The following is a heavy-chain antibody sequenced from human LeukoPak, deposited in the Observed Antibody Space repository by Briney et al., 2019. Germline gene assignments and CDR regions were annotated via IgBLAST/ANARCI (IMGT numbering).Heavy chain of an antibody. CDR3: ARDYYGSGSYYYYYGMDV. J-gene: IGHJ6*02. V-gene: IGHV5-51*01. CDR2: IYPGDSDT. Sequence: GESLKISCKGSGYSFTSYWIGWVRQMPGKGLEWMGIIYPGDSDTRYSPSLQGQVTISADKSISTAYLQWSSLKASDTAMYYCARDYYGSGSYYYYYGMDVWGQGTTVTVSS. D-gene: IGHD3-10*01. CDR1: GYSFTSYW.